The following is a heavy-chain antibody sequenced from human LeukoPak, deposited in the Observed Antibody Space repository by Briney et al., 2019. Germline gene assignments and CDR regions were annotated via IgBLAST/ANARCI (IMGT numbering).Heavy chain of an antibody. CDR2: IGGSGGST. Sequence: GGSLRLSCAASGFTFNNFAMNWVRQAPGRGLEWVSLIGGSGGSTYHADSVKGRFAISRDNSKNTLYLQMNSLRVEDTAVYYCAKGLGLRLFACGDYWGQGTLVTVSS. D-gene: IGHD3-16*01. V-gene: IGHV3-23*01. J-gene: IGHJ4*02. CDR1: GFTFNNFA. CDR3: AKGLGLRLFACGDY.